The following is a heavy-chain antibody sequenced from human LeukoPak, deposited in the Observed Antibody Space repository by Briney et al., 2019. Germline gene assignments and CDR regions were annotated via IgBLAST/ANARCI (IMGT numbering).Heavy chain of an antibody. CDR3: ARVGRITMTYWDAFDI. CDR1: GGSISSYY. J-gene: IGHJ3*02. V-gene: IGHV4-4*07. CDR2: IYTSGST. D-gene: IGHD3-22*01. Sequence: PSGTLSLTCTVPGGSISSYYWSWIRQPAGKGLEWIGRIYTSGSTNYNPSLKSRVTMSVDTSKNQFSLKLSSVTAADTAVYYCARVGRITMTYWDAFDIWGQGTMVTVSS.